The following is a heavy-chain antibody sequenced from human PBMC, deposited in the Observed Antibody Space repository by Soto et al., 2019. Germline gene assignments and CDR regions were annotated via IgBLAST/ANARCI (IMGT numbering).Heavy chain of an antibody. CDR1: GGTFSTYG. CDR3: AREYSYSYYYYGMDV. J-gene: IGHJ6*02. Sequence: SVKVSCKASGGTFSTYGISWVRQAPGQGLEWMGAIIPISDTANYAQKFQGRVTITADKSTSTAYMELSSLRSEDTAVYFCAREYSYSYYYYGMDVWGQGTTVTVSS. V-gene: IGHV1-69*06. D-gene: IGHD5-18*01. CDR2: IIPISDTA.